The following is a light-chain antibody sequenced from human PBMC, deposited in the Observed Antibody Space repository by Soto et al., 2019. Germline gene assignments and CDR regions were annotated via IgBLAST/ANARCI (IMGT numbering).Light chain of an antibody. CDR1: QTIANY. Sequence: DIQMTQSPSSLSASVGGRVTIPCRASQTIANYLTCYQQKLGRAPNLLVYAASSLQSGVPSSFSGSGSGTEITLTISSLQPEDFATYYCQETYSTPTTFGQGTNVAIK. CDR3: QETYSTPTT. J-gene: IGKJ1*01. V-gene: IGKV1-39*01. CDR2: AAS.